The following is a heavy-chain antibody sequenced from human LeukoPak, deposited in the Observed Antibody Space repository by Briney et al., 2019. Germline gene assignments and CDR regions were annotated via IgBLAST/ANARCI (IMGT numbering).Heavy chain of an antibody. CDR1: GGSFSGYY. J-gene: IGHJ5*02. CDR3: ARGGARQWLVPGWFDP. V-gene: IGHV4-34*01. CDR2: INHSGST. Sequence: PSETLSLTCAVYGGSFSGYYWSWIRQPPGKGLEWIGEINHSGSTNYNPSLNSRVTISVDTSKNQFSLKLSSVTAADTAVYYCARGGARQWLVPGWFDPWGQGTLVTVSS. D-gene: IGHD6-19*01.